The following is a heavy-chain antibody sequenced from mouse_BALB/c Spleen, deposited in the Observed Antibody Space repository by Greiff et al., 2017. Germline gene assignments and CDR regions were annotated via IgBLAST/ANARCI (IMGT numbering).Heavy chain of an antibody. Sequence: EVQLQQSGPELVKPGASVKIPCKASGYTFADYNMDWVKQSHGKSLEWIGDINPNNGGTIYNQKFKGKATLTVDKSSSTAYMELRSLTSEDTAVYYCARLGTNWDRYYAMDYWGQGTSVTVSS. CDR1: GYTFADYN. CDR3: ARLGTNWDRYYAMDY. D-gene: IGHD4-1*01. CDR2: INPNNGGT. J-gene: IGHJ4*01. V-gene: IGHV1-18*01.